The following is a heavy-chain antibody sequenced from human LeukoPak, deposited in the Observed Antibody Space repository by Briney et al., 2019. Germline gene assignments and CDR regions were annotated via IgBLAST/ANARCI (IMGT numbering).Heavy chain of an antibody. Sequence: GGSLRLSCAASGFTFSSYSMNWVRQAPGKGLEWFSSISSSSSYIYYADSVKGRFTISRDNAKNSLYLQMNSLRAEDTAVYYCARDAIVVVAALDYWGQGTLVTVSS. V-gene: IGHV3-21*01. D-gene: IGHD2-15*01. CDR1: GFTFSSYS. J-gene: IGHJ4*02. CDR3: ARDAIVVVAALDY. CDR2: ISSSSSYI.